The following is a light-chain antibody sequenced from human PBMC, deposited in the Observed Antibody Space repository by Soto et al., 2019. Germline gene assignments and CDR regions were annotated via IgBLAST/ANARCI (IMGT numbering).Light chain of an antibody. V-gene: IGKV3-20*01. CDR2: GAS. CDR1: QSVSSSY. Sequence: EIVLTQSPGTLSLSPGERATLSCRASQSVSSSYLAWYQQKPGQAPRLLIYGASSRAAGIPDRFSGSGSVTDFSLTISRLEPDDFAVYYCQQYGSSPPWTFGQGTKVEIK. CDR3: QQYGSSPPWT. J-gene: IGKJ1*01.